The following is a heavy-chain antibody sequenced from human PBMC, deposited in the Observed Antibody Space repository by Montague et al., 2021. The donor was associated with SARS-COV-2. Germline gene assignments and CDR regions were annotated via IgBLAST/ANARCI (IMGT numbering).Heavy chain of an antibody. CDR3: ARGPGVVIILDIYYYYGMDV. V-gene: IGHV4-34*01. D-gene: IGHD3-3*01. CDR1: GASFSGYY. J-gene: IGHJ6*02. Sequence: SETLSLTCAVYGASFSGYYWSWIRLPPGKGLERIGEINHSCSTNSNPSPKSGVPISVDTSKNQFYLKLSPVTAAATAVYYCARGPGVVIILDIYYYYGMDVWGQGTTVTVSS. CDR2: INHSCST.